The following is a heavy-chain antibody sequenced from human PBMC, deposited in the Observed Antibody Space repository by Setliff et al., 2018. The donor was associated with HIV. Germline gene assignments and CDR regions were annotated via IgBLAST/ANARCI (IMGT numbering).Heavy chain of an antibody. Sequence: ASVKVSCKASGYTFSSHAINWVRQAPGQGLEWMGWINTNTGNPTYGQGFTGRFVLSLDTSVSTAYLQVSSLRAEDTAVYYCARDYYCGRDCYSAFDSWGQGTMVTVSS. V-gene: IGHV7-4-1*02. CDR2: INTNTGNP. D-gene: IGHD2-21*01. CDR1: GYTFSSHA. J-gene: IGHJ3*02. CDR3: ARDYYCGRDCYSAFDS.